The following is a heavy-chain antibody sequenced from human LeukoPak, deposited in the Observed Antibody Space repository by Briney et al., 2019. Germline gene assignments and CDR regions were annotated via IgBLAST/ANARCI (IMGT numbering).Heavy chain of an antibody. J-gene: IGHJ4*02. CDR3: ARGTRLLCIFGY. D-gene: IGHD2-2*01. V-gene: IGHV1-2*02. Sequence: SVKVPCKASGYTFTGCYMHWARQPPGQGLEWMGWINPNSGGTNYAQKLQGRVTMTRDTSISTAYIELSRLRSDDTAVYDCARGTRLLCIFGYWGQGTLVTVSS. CDR2: INPNSGGT. CDR1: GYTFTGCY.